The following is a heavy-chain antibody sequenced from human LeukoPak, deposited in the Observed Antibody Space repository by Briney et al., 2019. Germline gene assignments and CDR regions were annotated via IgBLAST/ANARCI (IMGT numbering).Heavy chain of an antibody. J-gene: IGHJ4*02. Sequence: KPSETLSLTCTVSGGSISSYYWSWIRQPAGKGLEWIGRIYTSGSTNYNPSLKSRVTMSVDTSKNQFSLKLSSVTAADTAVSYCARVPKGYSSGWYFDYWGQGTLVTVSS. CDR3: ARVPKGYSSGWYFDY. D-gene: IGHD6-19*01. V-gene: IGHV4-4*07. CDR1: GGSISSYY. CDR2: IYTSGST.